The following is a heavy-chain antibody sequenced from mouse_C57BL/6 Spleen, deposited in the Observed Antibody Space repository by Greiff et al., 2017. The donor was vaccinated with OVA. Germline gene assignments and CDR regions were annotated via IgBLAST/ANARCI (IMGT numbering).Heavy chain of an antibody. Sequence: VQLQQSGPELVKPGASVKISCKASGYAFSSSWMNWVKQRPGKGLEWIGRIYPGDGDTNYNGKFKGKATLTADKSSSTAYMQLSSLTSEDSAVYFCARGGIYGSSSFAYWGQGTLVTVSA. J-gene: IGHJ3*01. CDR1: GYAFSSSW. D-gene: IGHD1-1*01. CDR3: ARGGIYGSSSFAY. CDR2: IYPGDGDT. V-gene: IGHV1-82*01.